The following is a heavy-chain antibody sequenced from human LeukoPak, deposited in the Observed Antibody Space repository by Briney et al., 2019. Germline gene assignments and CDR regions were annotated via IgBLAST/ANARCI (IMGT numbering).Heavy chain of an antibody. J-gene: IGHJ6*02. V-gene: IGHV1-8*01. Sequence: ASVKVSCKASGYTFTSYDINWVRQATGQGLEWMGWMNPNSGNTGYAQKFQGRVTMTRNTSISTAYMELSSLGSEDTAVYYCARGRSILTGYYKQIYYYYGMDVWGQGTTVTVSS. CDR1: GYTFTSYD. D-gene: IGHD3-9*01. CDR2: MNPNSGNT. CDR3: ARGRSILTGYYKQIYYYYGMDV.